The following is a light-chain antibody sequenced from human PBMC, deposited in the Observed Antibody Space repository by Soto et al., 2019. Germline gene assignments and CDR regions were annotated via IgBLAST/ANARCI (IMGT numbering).Light chain of an antibody. CDR3: WSYAGRRTFEV. J-gene: IGLJ2*01. CDR1: SSDVGSYNL. V-gene: IGLV2-23*03. CDR2: EGN. Sequence: QSVLTQPASVSGSPGQSITISCTRSSSDVGSYNLVSWYQQYPGKAPKLMIFEGNKRPSGVSNRFSASKSGNTASLTISGLQAEDEADYYCWSYAGRRTFEVFGGGTKVTVL.